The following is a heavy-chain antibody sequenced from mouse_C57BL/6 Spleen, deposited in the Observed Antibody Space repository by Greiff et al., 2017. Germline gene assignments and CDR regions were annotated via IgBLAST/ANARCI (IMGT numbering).Heavy chain of an antibody. CDR3: ARHEEGDLGFDD. CDR2: INPSNGGT. CDR1: GYTFTSYW. D-gene: IGHD3-3*01. Sequence: QVQLQQSGTELVKPEASVKLSCKASGYTFTSYWMHWVKQRPGQGLEWIGNINPSNGGTNYNEKFKSKATLTVDKSSSTVYMELSRLTSEDSAVYFCARHEEGDLGFDDWGQGTTLTVSS. J-gene: IGHJ2*01. V-gene: IGHV1-53*01.